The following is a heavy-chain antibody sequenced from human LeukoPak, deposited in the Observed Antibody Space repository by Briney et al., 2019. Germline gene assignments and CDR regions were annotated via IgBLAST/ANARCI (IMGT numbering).Heavy chain of an antibody. CDR1: GFTFSSCS. V-gene: IGHV3-21*01. D-gene: IGHD3-10*01. CDR2: ISSSSSYI. CDR3: ANSGSYFHSPVDY. J-gene: IGHJ4*02. Sequence: GGSLRLSCAASGFTFSSCSMNGVRQAPGKGLEWVSSISSSSSYIYYADSVKGRFTISRDNAKNSLYLQMNSLRAEDTAVYYCANSGSYFHSPVDYWGQGTLVTVSS.